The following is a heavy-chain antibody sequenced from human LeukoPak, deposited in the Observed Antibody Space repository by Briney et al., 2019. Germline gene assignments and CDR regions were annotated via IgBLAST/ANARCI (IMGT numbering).Heavy chain of an antibody. CDR1: GFTFSSYA. V-gene: IGHV3-23*01. D-gene: IGHD2-2*01. Sequence: GGSLRLSCAASGFTFSSYAMSWVRQAPGKGLEWVSAISGSGGSTYYADSVKGRFNIARDNSKKTLYLQMNSLRAEHTAVYYCANQEAGPAGVDYWGQGTLVTVSS. CDR3: ANQEAGPAGVDY. J-gene: IGHJ4*02. CDR2: ISGSGGST.